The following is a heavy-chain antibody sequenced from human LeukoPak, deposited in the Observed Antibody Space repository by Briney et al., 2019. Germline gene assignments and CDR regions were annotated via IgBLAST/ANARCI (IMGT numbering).Heavy chain of an antibody. D-gene: IGHD3-22*01. J-gene: IGHJ4*02. CDR2: IYYSGST. CDR1: GGSISSSSYY. V-gene: IGHV4-39*07. Sequence: PSETLSLTCTVSGGSISSSSYYWGWIRQPPGKGLEWLGSIYYSGSTYYNPSLKSRVTISVDTSKSQFSLKLSSVTAADTAVYYCARRYYDSSGYYYFDYWGQGTLVTVSS. CDR3: ARRYYDSSGYYYFDY.